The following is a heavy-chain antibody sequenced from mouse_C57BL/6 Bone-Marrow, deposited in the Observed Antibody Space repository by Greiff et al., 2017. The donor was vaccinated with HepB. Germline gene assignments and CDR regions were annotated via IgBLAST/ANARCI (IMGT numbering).Heavy chain of an antibody. D-gene: IGHD1-1*02. J-gene: IGHJ2*01. Sequence: QVQLQQSGAELVKPGASVKLSCKASGYTFTSYWMQWVKQRPGQGLEWIGEIDPSDSYTNYNQKFKGKATLTVDTSSSTAYMQLSSLTSEDSAVYYCAREGIWDPFDYWGQGTTLTVSS. CDR3: AREGIWDPFDY. V-gene: IGHV1-50*01. CDR1: GYTFTSYW. CDR2: IDPSDSYT.